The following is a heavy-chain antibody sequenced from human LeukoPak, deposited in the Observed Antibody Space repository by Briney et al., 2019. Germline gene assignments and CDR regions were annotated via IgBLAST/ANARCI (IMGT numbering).Heavy chain of an antibody. CDR3: ARSPHILTGENFDY. D-gene: IGHD3-9*01. J-gene: IGHJ4*02. CDR1: GYTFTGSY. V-gene: IGHV1-2*02. CDR2: INLNSGGT. Sequence: ASVKVSCKASGYTFTGSYMHWVRQAPGQGLEWMGWINLNSGGTNYAQKFQVRVTMTRDTSISTAYMELSRLRPDDTAVYYCARSPHILTGENFDYWGQGTLVTVSS.